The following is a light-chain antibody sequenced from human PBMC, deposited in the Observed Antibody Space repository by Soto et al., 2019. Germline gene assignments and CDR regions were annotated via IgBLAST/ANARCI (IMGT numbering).Light chain of an antibody. J-gene: IGLJ3*02. Sequence: QAVVTQEPSLTVSPGGTVTLTCDSSTGPVTSGHWPYWLQQKPGQAPRTLIYDTSKKHSWTPARFSGSLLGGKAALNLSGAPPEGEADYCWLHSDTGARPRVFGGGTKVTVL. CDR3: LHSDTGARPRV. CDR2: DTS. V-gene: IGLV7-46*01. CDR1: TGPVTSGHW.